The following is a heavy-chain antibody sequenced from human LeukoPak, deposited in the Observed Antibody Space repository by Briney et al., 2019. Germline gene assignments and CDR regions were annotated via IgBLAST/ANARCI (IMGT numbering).Heavy chain of an antibody. CDR2: ISSSSSYI. D-gene: IGHD6-13*01. V-gene: IGHV3-21*01. CDR1: GFTFSSYS. Sequence: GGSLRLSCAASGFTFSSYSMSWVRQAPGKGLEWASSISSSSSYIYYADSVKGRFTISRDNAKNSLYLQMNSLRAEDTAVYYCARGGSSCLDPWGQGTLVTVSS. J-gene: IGHJ5*02. CDR3: ARGGSSCLDP.